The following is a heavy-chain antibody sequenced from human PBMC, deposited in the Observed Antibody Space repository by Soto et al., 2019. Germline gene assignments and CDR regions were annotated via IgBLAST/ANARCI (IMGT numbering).Heavy chain of an antibody. CDR3: ARPLWRDDYNWGYFDL. J-gene: IGHJ2*01. CDR1: GFTFSSYA. Sequence: QVQLVESGGGVVQPGRSLRLSCEASGFTFSSYAMHWVRQAPGKGLEWVAVISYDGSNKYYTDSVKGRFTISRDNSKNTLYLQMNSLRAEDTAVYYCARPLWRDDYNWGYFDLWGRGTLVTVCS. D-gene: IGHD4-4*01. CDR2: ISYDGSNK. V-gene: IGHV3-30-3*01.